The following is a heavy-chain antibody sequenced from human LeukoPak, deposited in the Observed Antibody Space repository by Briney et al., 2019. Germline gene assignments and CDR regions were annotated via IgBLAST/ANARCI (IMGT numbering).Heavy chain of an antibody. CDR1: GGSFSGYY. Sequence: SETLSLTCAVYGGSFSGYYWSWIRQPPGKGLEWIGEINHSGSTNYNPSLKSRVTISVDTSENQFSLKLSSVTAADTAVYYCAKSGSYYQVGWFDPWGQGTLVTVSS. D-gene: IGHD1-26*01. V-gene: IGHV4-34*01. CDR3: AKSGSYYQVGWFDP. CDR2: INHSGST. J-gene: IGHJ5*02.